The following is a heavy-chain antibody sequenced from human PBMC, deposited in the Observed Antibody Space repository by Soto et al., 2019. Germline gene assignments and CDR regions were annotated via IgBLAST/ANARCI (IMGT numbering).Heavy chain of an antibody. J-gene: IGHJ5*02. V-gene: IGHV3-23*01. Sequence: EMQLLESGGGLVQPGGSLRLSCAASGFTFSSYAMSWVRQAPGKGLEWVSAISGSGGSTYYADSVKGRFTISRDNSKNTLYLQMNSLRAEDTAVYYCAKDDLSWGWFDPWGQGTLVTVSS. CDR1: GFTFSSYA. D-gene: IGHD3-16*01. CDR2: ISGSGGST. CDR3: AKDDLSWGWFDP.